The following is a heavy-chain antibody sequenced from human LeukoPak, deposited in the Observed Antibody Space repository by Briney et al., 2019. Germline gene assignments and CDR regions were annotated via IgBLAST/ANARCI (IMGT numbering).Heavy chain of an antibody. CDR3: AKDTGGSCYSAIAY. V-gene: IGHV3-23*01. CDR1: GFSFSTYA. CDR2: ICGNDGKT. J-gene: IGHJ4*02. Sequence: GGSLRLSCAAPGFSFSTYAMSWVRQAPGKGLEWVSGICGNDGKTYYADSVKGRFTISRDNSKNTLHLQMNSLRAEDTALYYCAKDTGGSCYSAIAYWGQGALVTVST. D-gene: IGHD2-15*01.